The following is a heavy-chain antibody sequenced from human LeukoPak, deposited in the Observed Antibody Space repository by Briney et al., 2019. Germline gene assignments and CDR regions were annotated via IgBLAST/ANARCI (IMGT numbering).Heavy chain of an antibody. V-gene: IGHV4-59*01. CDR2: IYYSGST. D-gene: IGHD6-13*01. CDR3: ARLPPGIAAAGDY. Sequence: SETLSLTCTVSGGSISSYYWSWIRQPPGKGLEWIGYIYYSGSTNYNPSLKSRVTISVDTSKNQFSLKLSSVTAADTAVYYCARLPPGIAAAGDYWGQGTLVTVSS. J-gene: IGHJ4*02. CDR1: GGSISSYY.